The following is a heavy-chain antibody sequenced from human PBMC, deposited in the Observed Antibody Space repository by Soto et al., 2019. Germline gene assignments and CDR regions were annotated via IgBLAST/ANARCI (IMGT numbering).Heavy chain of an antibody. Sequence: QVQLEQSGAEVKKPGSSVKVSCKASGGTLSDHGVSWLRQAPGQGLEWVGGTIPVFDTAKYAQKFQGRVTIAADKSTNIAYMESSSLRSEDTAFYSCARGVYGSGNDYTGPSAFDIWGQGTMVIVSS. D-gene: IGHD3-10*01. CDR2: TIPVFDTA. CDR3: ARGVYGSGNDYTGPSAFDI. J-gene: IGHJ3*02. CDR1: GGTLSDHG. V-gene: IGHV1-69*06.